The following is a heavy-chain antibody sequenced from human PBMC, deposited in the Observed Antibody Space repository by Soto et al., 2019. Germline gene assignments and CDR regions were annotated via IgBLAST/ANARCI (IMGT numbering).Heavy chain of an antibody. V-gene: IGHV1-18*01. CDR2: VSPHNGNT. J-gene: IGHJ5*02. Sequence: QVQLVQSGAEVKKPGASVKVSCKASGYTFSNYGISWVRQAPGQGLEWMGRVSPHNGNTNYEQKLQGRVTMTTDTSTSTAYMELRSLRSDDTAVYYCARDRGYNWNYGWFDPWGQGTLVTVSS. CDR3: ARDRGYNWNYGWFDP. CDR1: GYTFSNYG. D-gene: IGHD1-7*01.